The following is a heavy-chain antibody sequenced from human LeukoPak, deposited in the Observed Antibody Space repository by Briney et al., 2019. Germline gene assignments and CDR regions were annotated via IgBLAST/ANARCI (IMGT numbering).Heavy chain of an antibody. CDR1: GLTFSSYA. D-gene: IGHD2-2*01. Sequence: PGRSLRLSCAASGLTFSSYAMHWVRQAPGKGLEWVAVISYDGSNKYYADSVKGRFTISRDNSKNTLYLQMNSLRAEDTAVYYCASPTGNLGYCSSTSCYESAFDIWGQGTMVTVSS. V-gene: IGHV3-30*04. J-gene: IGHJ3*02. CDR3: ASPTGNLGYCSSTSCYESAFDI. CDR2: ISYDGSNK.